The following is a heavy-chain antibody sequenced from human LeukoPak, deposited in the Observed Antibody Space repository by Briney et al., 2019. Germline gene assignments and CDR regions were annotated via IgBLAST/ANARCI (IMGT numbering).Heavy chain of an antibody. CDR1: GYTFTYYY. J-gene: IGHJ4*02. D-gene: IGHD1-26*01. CDR3: ARGGLGSGSYTFFDY. V-gene: IGHV1-46*01. CDR2: INPNGGGT. Sequence: GASVKVSCKASGYTFTYYYIYWVRQAPGQGLEWMGLINPNGGGTNYAQKFQGRVTMTRDASTSTVYMELSSLRSEDTAVYYCARGGLGSGSYTFFDYWGQGTLVTVSS.